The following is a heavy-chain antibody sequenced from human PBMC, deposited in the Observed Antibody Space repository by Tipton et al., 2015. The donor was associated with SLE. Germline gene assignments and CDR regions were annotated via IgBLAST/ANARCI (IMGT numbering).Heavy chain of an antibody. CDR2: IYHSGST. D-gene: IGHD5-12*01. V-gene: IGHV4-38-2*01. CDR3: ARPGGYGTWYFDL. Sequence: TLSLTCAVSGYSISSGYYWGWIRQPPGKGLEWIGSIYHSGSTYYNPSLKSRVTISVDTSKNQFSLRLSSVTAADTAVYYCARPGGYGTWYFDLWGRGTLDTVSS. J-gene: IGHJ2*01. CDR1: GYSISSGYY.